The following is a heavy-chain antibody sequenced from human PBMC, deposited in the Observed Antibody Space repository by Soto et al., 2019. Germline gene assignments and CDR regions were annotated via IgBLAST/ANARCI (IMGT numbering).Heavy chain of an antibody. D-gene: IGHD3-22*01. J-gene: IGHJ4*02. CDR2: INPNSGGT. Sequence: ASVKVSCKASGFTFTAYYMHWVRQAPGQGLEWMGWINPNSGGTNYAQKFQGRVTMTRDTSISTAYMELSSLTSDDSAVYYCARSSFNYDSSGPQGYSGPGTLVTVSS. CDR1: GFTFTAYY. CDR3: ARSSFNYDSSGPQGY. V-gene: IGHV1-2*02.